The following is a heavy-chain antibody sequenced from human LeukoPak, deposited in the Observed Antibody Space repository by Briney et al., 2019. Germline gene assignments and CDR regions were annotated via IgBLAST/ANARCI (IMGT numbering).Heavy chain of an antibody. CDR3: ARDVGGGDFDY. V-gene: IGHV3-48*04. D-gene: IGHD3-16*01. CDR2: ISSSSSTI. J-gene: IGHJ4*02. Sequence: PGGSLRLSCAASRFTFNSYSMNWVRQAPGKGLEWVSSISSSSSTIYYADSVKGRFTISRDNGKNSLYLQMDSLRVEDTAVYYWARDVGGGDFDYWGQGTLVTVSS. CDR1: RFTFNSYS.